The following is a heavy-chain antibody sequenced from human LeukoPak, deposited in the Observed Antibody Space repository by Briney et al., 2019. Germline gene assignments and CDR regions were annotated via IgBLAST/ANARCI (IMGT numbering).Heavy chain of an antibody. CDR3: ARDRDPYYGHIAASSRGWFDP. CDR2: MNPNSGNT. J-gene: IGHJ5*02. CDR1: GYTFTSYD. Sequence: ASVTVSCKASGYTFTSYDINWVRQAPGQGLEWMGWMNPNSGNTGYAQKFQGRVTMTRNTSISTAYMELSSLRSEDTAVYYCARDRDPYYGHIAASSRGWFDPWGQGTLVTVSS. D-gene: IGHD6-6*01. V-gene: IGHV1-8*01.